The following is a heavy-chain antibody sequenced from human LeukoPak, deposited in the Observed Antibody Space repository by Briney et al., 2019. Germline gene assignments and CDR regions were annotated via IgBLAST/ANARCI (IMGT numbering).Heavy chain of an antibody. J-gene: IGHJ5*02. V-gene: IGHV3-30*04. CDR1: GFTFDTYS. CDR3: ARDPSFSRGFNFVLSS. Sequence: GGSLRLSCAASGFTFDTYSFHWGRQAPGKGLEWVALISHDGRTKVYADAVKGRFSISRDDSKNTLSLQMSSLRPEDTSTYYCARDPSFSRGFNFVLSSWGQGTLVSVSS. CDR2: ISHDGRTK. D-gene: IGHD5-12*01.